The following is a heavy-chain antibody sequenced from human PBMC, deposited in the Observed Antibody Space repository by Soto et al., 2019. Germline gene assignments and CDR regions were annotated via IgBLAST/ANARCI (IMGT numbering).Heavy chain of an antibody. D-gene: IGHD4-17*01. CDR2: IYYSGST. Sequence: QVQLQESGPGLVKPSQTLSLTCTVSGGSISSGGYYWSWIRQHPGKGLEWIGYIYYSGSTYYNPSLNSRXXIXVXXSRNQCSRKLSFVTDADTAVYYCERPEVEMAQLRPWGQGTMVTVSS. J-gene: IGHJ3*01. CDR3: ERPEVEMAQLRP. V-gene: IGHV4-31*03. CDR1: GGSISSGGYY.